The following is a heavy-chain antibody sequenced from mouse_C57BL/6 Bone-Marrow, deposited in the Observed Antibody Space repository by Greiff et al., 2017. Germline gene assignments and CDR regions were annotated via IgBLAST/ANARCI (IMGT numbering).Heavy chain of an antibody. CDR3: ARSPIYYYGSSYAWFAY. Sequence: QVHVKQSGAELARPGASVKLSCKASGYTFTSYGISWVKQRTGQGLEWIGEIYPRSGNTYYNEKFKGKATLTADKSSSTAYMELRSLTSEDSAVYFCARSPIYYYGSSYAWFAYWGQGTLVTVSA. CDR2: IYPRSGNT. V-gene: IGHV1-81*01. D-gene: IGHD1-1*01. J-gene: IGHJ3*01. CDR1: GYTFTSYG.